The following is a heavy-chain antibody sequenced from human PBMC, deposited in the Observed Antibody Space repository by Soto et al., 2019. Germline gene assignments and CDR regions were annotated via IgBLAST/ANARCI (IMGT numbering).Heavy chain of an antibody. CDR3: ARDSSYGDSPYFDY. Sequence: PSETLSLTCTVPGGSISSGGYYWSWIRQHPWKGLVWIGYIYYSGSTYYNPSLKSRVTISVDTSKNQFSLKLSSVTAADTAVYYCARDSSYGDSPYFDYWGQGTLVTVSS. V-gene: IGHV4-31*03. J-gene: IGHJ4*02. D-gene: IGHD4-17*01. CDR1: GGSISSGGYY. CDR2: IYYSGST.